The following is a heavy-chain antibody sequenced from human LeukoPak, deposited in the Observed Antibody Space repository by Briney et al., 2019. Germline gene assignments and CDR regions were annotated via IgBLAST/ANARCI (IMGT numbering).Heavy chain of an antibody. J-gene: IGHJ6*02. Sequence: EASVKVSCKASGYTFNSYGISWVRQALGQGLEWMGWIGAYNGNTNYAQKLQGRVTMTTDTSTSTAYMELRSLRSDDTAVYYCARVKGLSAMVLGGMDVWGQGTTVTVSS. D-gene: IGHD5-18*01. CDR3: ARVKGLSAMVLGGMDV. CDR2: IGAYNGNT. CDR1: GYTFNSYG. V-gene: IGHV1-18*01.